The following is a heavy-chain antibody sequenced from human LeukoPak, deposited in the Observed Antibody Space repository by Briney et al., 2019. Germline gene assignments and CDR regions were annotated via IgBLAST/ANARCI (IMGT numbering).Heavy chain of an antibody. V-gene: IGHV4-59*01. D-gene: IGHD5-12*01. CDR3: AREVSRGGYQLD. CDR1: GGSISSYY. Sequence: SETLSLTCTVSGGSISSYYWSWIRQPPGKGLEWIGYIYYSGSTNYNPSLKSRVTISVDTSKNQFSLKLSSVTAADTAVYYCAREVSRGGYQLDWGQGTLVTVSS. J-gene: IGHJ4*02. CDR2: IYYSGST.